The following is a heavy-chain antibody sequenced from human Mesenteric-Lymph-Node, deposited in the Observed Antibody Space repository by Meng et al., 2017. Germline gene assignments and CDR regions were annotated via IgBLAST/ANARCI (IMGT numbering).Heavy chain of an antibody. J-gene: IGHJ4*02. CDR1: GGSISSYY. D-gene: IGHD7-27*01. CDR2: IYYSGST. Sequence: GSLRLSCTVSGGSISSYYWSWIRQPPGKGLEWIGYIYYSGSTNYNPSLKSRVTISVDTSKNQFSLKLSSVTAADTAVYYCARENRLTGEGYWGQGTLVTVSS. CDR3: ARENRLTGEGY. V-gene: IGHV4-59*01.